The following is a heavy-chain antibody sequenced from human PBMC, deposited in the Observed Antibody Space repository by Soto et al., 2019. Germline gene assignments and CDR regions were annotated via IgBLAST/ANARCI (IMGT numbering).Heavy chain of an antibody. CDR2: ISYDGSNK. D-gene: IGHD3-22*01. Sequence: GGSLRLSCAASGFTFSSYGMHWVRQAPGKGLEWVAVISYDGSNKYYADSVKGRFTISRDNSKNTLYLQMNSLRAEDTAVYYCAKGLGYDSSGYYFDYWGQGTLVTVSS. CDR1: GFTFSSYG. V-gene: IGHV3-30*18. CDR3: AKGLGYDSSGYYFDY. J-gene: IGHJ4*02.